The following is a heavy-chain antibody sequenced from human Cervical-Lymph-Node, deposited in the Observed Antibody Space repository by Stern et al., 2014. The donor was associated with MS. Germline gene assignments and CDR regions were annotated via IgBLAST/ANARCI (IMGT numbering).Heavy chain of an antibody. CDR2: VYYSGSA. V-gene: IGHV4-4*02. Sequence: VQLVQSGPGLVKPSGTLSLTCAVSGGSIRSNNWWSWVRQPPGKGLEWIGEVYYSGSANYNPSLKSRVIISADKSENQFSLRLSSVTAADTAVYYCARASSLAFDIWGQGTLVTVSS. J-gene: IGHJ3*02. CDR3: ARASSLAFDI. CDR1: GGSIRSNNW.